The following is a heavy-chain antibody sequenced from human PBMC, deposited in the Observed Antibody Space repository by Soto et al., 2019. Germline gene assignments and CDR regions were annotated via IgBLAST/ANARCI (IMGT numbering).Heavy chain of an antibody. J-gene: IGHJ4*02. CDR2: ISGYNGKT. D-gene: IGHD4-17*01. Sequence: EWMGWISGYNGKTNYAQKVQDRVTMTTDTSTSKAYMELRSLRSDDTAVYYCAREGLRCHCFDYWGQGTLVTVSS. CDR3: AREGLRCHCFDY. V-gene: IGHV1-18*01.